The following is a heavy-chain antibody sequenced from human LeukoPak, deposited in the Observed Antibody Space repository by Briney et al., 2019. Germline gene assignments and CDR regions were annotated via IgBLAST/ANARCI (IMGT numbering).Heavy chain of an antibody. D-gene: IGHD3-10*01. V-gene: IGHV3-7*01. J-gene: IGHJ4*02. CDR2: IKEDGTDK. CDR1: GFTFSSYW. CDR3: VRDRGWFHFDL. Sequence: GGSLRLSCAASGFTFSSYWMTWVRQAPGEGLEWVANIKEDGTDKYYVDSVKGRFTISRDNTKNSPFLQLNSLRAEDTAVYYCVRDRGWFHFDLWGQGTLVTVSS.